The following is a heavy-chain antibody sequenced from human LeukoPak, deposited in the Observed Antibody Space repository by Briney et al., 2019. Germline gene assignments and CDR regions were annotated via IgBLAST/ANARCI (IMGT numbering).Heavy chain of an antibody. Sequence: SQTLSLTCAISGDTVSSNTAAWNWIRQSPSRGLEWLGRTYYRSKWNTDYAASVQNRITINPDTSTNQFSLQLKSAAPEDTAVYYCSRQRSTSTYYFGLDVWGQGTTVTVSS. V-gene: IGHV6-1*01. J-gene: IGHJ6*02. CDR2: TYYRSKWNT. CDR3: SRQRSTSTYYFGLDV. D-gene: IGHD6-6*01. CDR1: GDTVSSNTAA.